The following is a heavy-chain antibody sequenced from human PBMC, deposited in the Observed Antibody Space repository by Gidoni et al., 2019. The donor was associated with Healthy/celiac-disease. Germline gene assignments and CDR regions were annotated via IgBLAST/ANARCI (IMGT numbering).Heavy chain of an antibody. CDR3: ARRTVVPGYYYGMDV. J-gene: IGHJ6*02. CDR2: IYYSGST. V-gene: IGHV4-59*01. CDR1: GGSISSYY. Sequence: QVQLQESGPGLVKPSETLSLTCTVSGGSISSYYWSWIRQPPGKGLEWIGYIYYSGSTNYNPSLKSRVTISVDTSKNQFSLKLSSVTAADTAVYYCARRTVVPGYYYGMDVWGQGTTVTVSS. D-gene: IGHD3-10*01.